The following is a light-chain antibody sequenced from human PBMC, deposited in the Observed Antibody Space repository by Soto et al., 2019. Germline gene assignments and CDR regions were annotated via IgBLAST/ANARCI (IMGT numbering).Light chain of an antibody. Sequence: DIQITHSPSTVSASIGDRVTITCLSSPSIRSGVAWYQQKPWKAPELLIYSSSGIETEDPSRYSGSGFGTYCTLSISSLHPHDVAPYYCYEDNGGPGLSFGGGTKVEGK. CDR1: PSIRSG. V-gene: IGKV1-5*03. J-gene: IGKJ4*01. CDR2: SSS. CDR3: YEDNGGPGLS.